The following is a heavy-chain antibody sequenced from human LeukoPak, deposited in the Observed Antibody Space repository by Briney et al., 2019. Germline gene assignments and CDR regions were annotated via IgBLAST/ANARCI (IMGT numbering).Heavy chain of an antibody. Sequence: PGGFLRLSCAASGFTFTSYGTSWVRQAPGQGLERRGWISAYNGNTIYAQKLQGRVTMTTDTSTSTAFMELRSLRSDDTAVYYCAINHSAYCGGDCYNYFDYWGQGTLVTVSS. D-gene: IGHD2-21*02. J-gene: IGHJ4*02. CDR3: AINHSAYCGGDCYNYFDY. CDR2: ISAYNGNT. CDR1: GFTFTSYG. V-gene: IGHV1-18*01.